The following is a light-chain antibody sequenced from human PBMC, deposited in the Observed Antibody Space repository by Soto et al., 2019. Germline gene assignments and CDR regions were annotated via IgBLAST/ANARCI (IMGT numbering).Light chain of an antibody. J-gene: IGLJ2*01. CDR3: QSYDNSLNHVV. V-gene: IGLV1-40*01. CDR1: SSNIGSFYD. CDR2: SDN. Sequence: QSVLTQPPSVSGAPGQRVTIPCTGSSSNIGSFYDVHWYQQLPGTVPKLLIYSDNNRPSGVPDRFSGSKSGTAASLDITGLQAEEEAHYYCQSYDNSLNHVVFGGGTKLTVL.